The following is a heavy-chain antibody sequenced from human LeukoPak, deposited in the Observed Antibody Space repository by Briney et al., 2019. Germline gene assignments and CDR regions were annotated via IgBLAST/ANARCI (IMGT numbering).Heavy chain of an antibody. V-gene: IGHV4-59*01. CDR3: ARELVATGVYFDY. Sequence: SETLSLTCAVSGGSISSYYWSWIRQPPGKGLEWIGYIYYSGSTNYNPSLKSRVTISVDTSKNQFSLKLSSVTAADTAVYYCARELVATGVYFDYWGQGTLVTVSS. CDR2: IYYSGST. CDR1: GGSISSYY. D-gene: IGHD5-12*01. J-gene: IGHJ4*02.